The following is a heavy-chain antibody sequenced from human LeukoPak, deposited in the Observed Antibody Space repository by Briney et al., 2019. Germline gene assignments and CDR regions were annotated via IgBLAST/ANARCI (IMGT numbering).Heavy chain of an antibody. CDR2: IRNSGTYT. J-gene: IGHJ4*02. D-gene: IGHD4-23*01. CDR3: VKGGGNVRRYFEY. Sequence: PGRSLRLSCAASGFTFSSYTMNWVRQAPGKGLEWVSSIRNSGTYTYYADSVKGRFTISRDNAKSSLYLQMNSLRAEDTAVYYCVKGGGNVRRYFEYWGQGTLVTVSS. V-gene: IGHV3-21*01. CDR1: GFTFSSYT.